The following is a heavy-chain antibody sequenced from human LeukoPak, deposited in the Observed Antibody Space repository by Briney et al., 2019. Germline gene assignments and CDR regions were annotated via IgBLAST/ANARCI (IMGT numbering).Heavy chain of an antibody. D-gene: IGHD5-12*01. CDR3: ITDQKETRTPPGYR. CDR2: IKSKTEGESI. V-gene: IGHV3-15*01. J-gene: IGHJ3*01. CDR1: GFTFSNTW. Sequence: PGGSLRLSCAASGFTFSNTWMSWVRQAPGKGLEWVARIKSKTEGESIDYSAPVKGRFTISRDESKNTLYLEMNTLKTEDTAVYYFITDQKETRTPPGYRWGRETMATVYS.